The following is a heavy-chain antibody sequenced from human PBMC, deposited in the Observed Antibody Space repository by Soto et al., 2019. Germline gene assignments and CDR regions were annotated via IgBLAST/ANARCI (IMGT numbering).Heavy chain of an antibody. Sequence: SETLSLTCTVSGGSVSSGSYYWSWIRQPPGKGLEWFGYIYYSGSTNYNPSLKSRVTISVDTSKNQFSLKLSSVTAADSAGYYGARDPAPLGFDYWGQGTLVTVSS. J-gene: IGHJ4*02. CDR1: GGSVSSGSYY. CDR2: IYYSGST. CDR3: ARDPAPLGFDY. D-gene: IGHD7-27*01. V-gene: IGHV4-61*01.